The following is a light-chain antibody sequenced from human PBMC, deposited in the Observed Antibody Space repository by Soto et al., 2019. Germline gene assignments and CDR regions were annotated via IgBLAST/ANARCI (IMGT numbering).Light chain of an antibody. CDR2: AAS. V-gene: IGKV1-9*01. CDR1: QDIAIY. J-gene: IGKJ4*01. CDR3: QQLRMYPST. Sequence: IQLTQSPSSLSASVGDRVTITCRASQDIAIYLAWYQQKPGEAPKLLIYAASTLYGGVPSRFSGSGSGTDLALTITSLQAEEFATYYCQQLRMYPSTFGGGTKVEIK.